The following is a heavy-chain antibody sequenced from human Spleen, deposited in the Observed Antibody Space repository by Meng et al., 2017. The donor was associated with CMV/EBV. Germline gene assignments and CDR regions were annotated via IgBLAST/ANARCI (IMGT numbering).Heavy chain of an antibody. CDR3: AKDGGYYDSSV. Sequence: HVAVVGVGGGVAQPGGSLRLSCAASGFTFSNYGMHWVRQAPGKGLEWVAFIHYDGTTKYYADSVKGRFTISRDNSKNTLYLQMNSLRAEDTAVYYCAKDGGYYDSSVWGQGTLVTVSS. CDR1: GFTFSNYG. CDR2: IHYDGTTK. V-gene: IGHV3-30*02. D-gene: IGHD3-22*01. J-gene: IGHJ4*02.